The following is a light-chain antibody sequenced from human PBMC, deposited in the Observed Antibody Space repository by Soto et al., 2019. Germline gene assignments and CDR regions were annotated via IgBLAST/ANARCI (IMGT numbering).Light chain of an antibody. CDR3: QQRSNWPIT. CDR1: QRVSSY. V-gene: IGKV3-11*01. Sequence: EIVLTQSPATLSLSPGARATLSCRASQRVSSYLAWYQQKPGQAPRLLIYDASNRATGIPARFSGSGSGTAFTLTISSLEPEDFAVYYCQQRSNWPITVGQGTRLEIK. CDR2: DAS. J-gene: IGKJ5*01.